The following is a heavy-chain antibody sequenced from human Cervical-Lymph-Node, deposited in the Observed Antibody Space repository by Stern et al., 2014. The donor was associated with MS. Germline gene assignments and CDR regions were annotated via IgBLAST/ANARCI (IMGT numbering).Heavy chain of an antibody. V-gene: IGHV3-13*01. Sequence: EVQLEESGGGLVQPGGSLRLSCAVSGFTFTTYDMHWVRQTSGKGLAWVSTIDSSGGTFYPASVKGRFTISRDNAKNSFYLQMNSLRAGDTAVYYCARGVAHGELDYWGPGTLVTVSS. CDR1: GFTFTTYD. CDR3: ARGVAHGELDY. J-gene: IGHJ4*02. D-gene: IGHD4-17*01. CDR2: IDSSGGT.